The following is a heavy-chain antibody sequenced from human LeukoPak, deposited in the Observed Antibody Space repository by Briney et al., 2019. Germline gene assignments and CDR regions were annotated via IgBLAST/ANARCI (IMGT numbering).Heavy chain of an antibody. J-gene: IGHJ3*02. CDR1: GFTFDNYG. CDR2: IYWNGAST. D-gene: IGHD6-13*01. V-gene: IGHV3-20*04. Sequence: PGGSLRLSCAASGFTFDNYGMSWVRQAPGKGREWVSGIYWNGASTGYEDSVKGRFTISRDNAKNSLFLQMNSLRAEDTAVYYCAKRLDSSSWPREGDAFDIWGQGTMVTVSS. CDR3: AKRLDSSSWPREGDAFDI.